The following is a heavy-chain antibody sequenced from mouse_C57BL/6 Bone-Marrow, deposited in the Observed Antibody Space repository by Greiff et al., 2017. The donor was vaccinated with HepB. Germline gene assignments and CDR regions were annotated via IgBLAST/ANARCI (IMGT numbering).Heavy chain of an antibody. CDR1: GYTFTSYW. CDR3: ASDYYGSCYEYFDV. J-gene: IGHJ1*03. V-gene: IGHV1-69*01. D-gene: IGHD1-1*01. CDR2: IDPSDSYT. Sequence: QVQLQQPGAELVMPGASVKLSCKASGYTFTSYWMHWVKQRPGQGLEWIGEIDPSDSYTNYNQKFKGKTTLTVDKSSSTAYMQLSSLTSEDSAVYYCASDYYGSCYEYFDVWGTGTTVTVSS.